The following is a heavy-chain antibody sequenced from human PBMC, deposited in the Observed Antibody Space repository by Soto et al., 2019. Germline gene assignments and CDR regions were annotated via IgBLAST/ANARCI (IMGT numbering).Heavy chain of an antibody. CDR1: GFTFSSYA. CDR2: ITYDGGNK. D-gene: IGHD3-22*01. Sequence: GGSLRLSCAASGFTFSSYAMSWVRQAPGKGLEWVAVITYDGGNKYYADSVKGRFTISRDNSKNTLYLQMNSLRAEDTAVYYCARGIRYPSRSSGYFDYWGQGTLVTVSS. CDR3: ARGIRYPSRSSGYFDY. J-gene: IGHJ4*02. V-gene: IGHV3-30-3*01.